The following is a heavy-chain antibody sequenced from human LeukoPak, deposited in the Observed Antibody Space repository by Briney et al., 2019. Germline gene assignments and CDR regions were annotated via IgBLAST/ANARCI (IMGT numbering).Heavy chain of an antibody. CDR2: IWFDGINK. V-gene: IGHV3-33*01. Sequence: GGSLRLSCAVSGFTFRTYGMHWVRQAPGKGLKWVAVIWFDGINKYYADSVKGRFTISRDNSKNTLYLQMNSLRAEDTAVYYCARDPLLRYYFDYWGQGTLVTVSS. J-gene: IGHJ4*02. CDR1: GFTFRTYG. CDR3: ARDPLLRYYFDY. D-gene: IGHD3-22*01.